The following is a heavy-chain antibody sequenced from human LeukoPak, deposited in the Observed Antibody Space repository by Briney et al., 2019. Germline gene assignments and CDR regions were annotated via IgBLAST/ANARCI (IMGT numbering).Heavy chain of an antibody. D-gene: IGHD4-17*01. CDR2: ISGSGDST. V-gene: IGHV3-23*01. J-gene: IGHJ6*02. CDR1: GFTFSSYA. Sequence: PGGSLRLSCAASGFTFSSYAMTWVRQAPGKGLEWVSVISGSGDSTYYADSVMGRFTISRDNSKNTLYLQMNSLRAEDTAVYYCARDDYGDPRLSYYYGMDVWGQGTTVTVSS. CDR3: ARDDYGDPRLSYYYGMDV.